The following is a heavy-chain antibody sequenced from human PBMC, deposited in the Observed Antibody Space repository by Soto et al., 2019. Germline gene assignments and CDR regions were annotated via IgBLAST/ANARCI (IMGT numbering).Heavy chain of an antibody. J-gene: IGHJ4*02. Sequence: QITLKESGPTLVKPTQTLTLTCTFSGFSLSTSGVGVGWIRQPPGKALEWLALIYWDDDKRYSPSPKSRLTITKDTSKNQVVLTMTNMDPVDTATYYCAHTGPSLNYDILTGYLYYFDYWGQGTLVTVSS. V-gene: IGHV2-5*02. CDR2: IYWDDDK. CDR1: GFSLSTSGVG. D-gene: IGHD3-9*01. CDR3: AHTGPSLNYDILTGYLYYFDY.